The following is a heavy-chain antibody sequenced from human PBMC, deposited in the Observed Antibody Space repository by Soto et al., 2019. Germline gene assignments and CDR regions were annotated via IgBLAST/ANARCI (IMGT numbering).Heavy chain of an antibody. CDR1: GGTFSSYA. Sequence: QVQLVQSGAEVKKPGSSVKVSCKASGGTFSSYAISWVRQAPGQGLEWMGGIIPIFGTANYAQKFQGRVTITADESTSTAYMELSSLRSEDTAVYYCARATYYDFWSGRNWFDPWGQGTLVTVSS. CDR2: IIPIFGTA. V-gene: IGHV1-69*01. D-gene: IGHD3-3*01. CDR3: ARATYYDFWSGRNWFDP. J-gene: IGHJ5*02.